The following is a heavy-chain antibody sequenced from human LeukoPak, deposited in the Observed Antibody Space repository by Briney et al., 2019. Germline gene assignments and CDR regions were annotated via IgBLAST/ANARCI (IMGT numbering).Heavy chain of an antibody. Sequence: ASVKVSCNASRYTFTGYYIHWVRQAPEQGLEWMGWFNPNSGGTNYAEKFQGRVTMTRDTYISTAYMELSSLISDDTPVYYCTRVVAVSWSYSAFDIWGQGTMVSVSS. CDR3: TRVVAVSWSYSAFDI. J-gene: IGHJ3*02. CDR1: RYTFTGYY. CDR2: FNPNSGGT. D-gene: IGHD1-26*01. V-gene: IGHV1-2*02.